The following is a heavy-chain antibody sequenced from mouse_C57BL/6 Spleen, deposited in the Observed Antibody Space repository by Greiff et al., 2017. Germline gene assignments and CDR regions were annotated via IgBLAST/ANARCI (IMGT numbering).Heavy chain of an antibody. D-gene: IGHD2-1*01. CDR3: AREGYGNYGPWFAY. Sequence: VQLQQSGPGLVKPSQSLSLTCSVTGYSITSGYYWNWIRQFPGNKLEWMGYISYDGSNNYNPSLKNRFSITRDTSKNQIFLKLNSVTTEDTATYYCAREGYGNYGPWFAYWGQGTLVTVSA. V-gene: IGHV3-6*01. CDR2: ISYDGSN. CDR1: GYSITSGYY. J-gene: IGHJ3*01.